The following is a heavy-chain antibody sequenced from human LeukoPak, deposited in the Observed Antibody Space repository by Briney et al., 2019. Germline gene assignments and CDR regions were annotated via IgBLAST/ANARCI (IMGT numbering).Heavy chain of an antibody. CDR1: GYTFTSYG. Sequence: ASVKVSCKASGYTFTSYGFSWVRQAPGKGLEWMGGFDPEDGETIYAQKFQGRVTMTEDTSTDTAYMELSSLRSEDTAVYYCATVLGSYYPQFDYWGQGTLVTVSS. D-gene: IGHD1-26*01. V-gene: IGHV1-24*01. CDR3: ATVLGSYYPQFDY. CDR2: FDPEDGET. J-gene: IGHJ4*02.